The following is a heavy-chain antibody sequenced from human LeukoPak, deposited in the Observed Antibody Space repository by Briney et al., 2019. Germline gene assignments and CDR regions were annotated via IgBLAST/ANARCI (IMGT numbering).Heavy chain of an antibody. CDR2: IRYGGSNK. J-gene: IGHJ4*02. CDR1: GFSFSNYG. CDR3: AKDARYCSGGSCYSTTTFDH. D-gene: IGHD2-15*01. Sequence: GGSLRLSCAASGFSFSNYGMHWVRQAPGKGLEWVAFIRYGGSNKDYADSVKGRFTISNSRDNSKNTLYLQMNSLRGEDTAVYYCAKDARYCSGGSCYSTTTFDHWGQGTLVTVSS. V-gene: IGHV3-30*02.